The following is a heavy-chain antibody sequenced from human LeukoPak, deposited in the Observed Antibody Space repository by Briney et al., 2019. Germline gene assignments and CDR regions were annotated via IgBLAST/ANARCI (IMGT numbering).Heavy chain of an antibody. D-gene: IGHD6-19*01. Sequence: GGSLRLSCAASGFTFSSYAMSWVRQAPGKGLEWVSGISGSGTSTYYADSVKGRFTISRDNSKNTMSLQMNSLRAEDTALYYCARGKGIAVPSFDSWGQGTLVTVSS. CDR2: ISGSGTST. V-gene: IGHV3-23*01. CDR1: GFTFSSYA. J-gene: IGHJ4*02. CDR3: ARGKGIAVPSFDS.